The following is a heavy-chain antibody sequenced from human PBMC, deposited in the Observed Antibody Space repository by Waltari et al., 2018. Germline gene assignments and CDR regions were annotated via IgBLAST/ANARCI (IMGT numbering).Heavy chain of an antibody. V-gene: IGHV1-69*10. Sequence: QVQLVQSGAEVKKPGSSVKVSCKASGGTFSSYAISWVRQAPGQGLEWMGVLSPILGIANYAQKFQGRGTITADKPTSTAYMELSSLGSEDTAVYYCARTQWLVLEDYYYYMDVWGKGTTVTVSS. J-gene: IGHJ6*03. CDR2: LSPILGIA. D-gene: IGHD6-19*01. CDR3: ARTQWLVLEDYYYYMDV. CDR1: GGTFSSYA.